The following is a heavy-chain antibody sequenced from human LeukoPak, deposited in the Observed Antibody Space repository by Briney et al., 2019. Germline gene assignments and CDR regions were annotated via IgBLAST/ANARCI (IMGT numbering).Heavy chain of an antibody. CDR3: AREGASSSFGY. CDR1: GFTFSTYS. D-gene: IGHD6-13*01. CDR2: ISSNNRYI. J-gene: IGHJ4*02. Sequence: GGSLRLSCAASGFTFSTYSMNWVRQAPGKGLEWVSSISSNNRYIYYVDSVKGRFTISRDNAKNSLYLQMNSLRAEDTAMYYCAREGASSSFGYWGQGTLVTVSS. V-gene: IGHV3-21*01.